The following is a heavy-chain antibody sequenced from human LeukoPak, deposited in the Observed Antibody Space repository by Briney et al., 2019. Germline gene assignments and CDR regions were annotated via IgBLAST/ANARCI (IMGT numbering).Heavy chain of an antibody. D-gene: IGHD3-10*01. J-gene: IGHJ4*02. CDR1: GFTVSSNF. Sequence: PGGSLRLSCAASGFTVSSNFMSWVRQAPGKGLEWVSVIYSGGSIYYADSVKGRFTISRDNAKNSLYLQMNSLRAEDTAVYYCARVTRSGSSDYWGQGTLVTVSS. CDR2: IYSGGSI. V-gene: IGHV3-53*01. CDR3: ARVTRSGSSDY.